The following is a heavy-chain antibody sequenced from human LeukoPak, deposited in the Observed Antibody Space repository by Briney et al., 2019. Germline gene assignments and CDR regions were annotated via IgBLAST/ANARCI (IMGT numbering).Heavy chain of an antibody. V-gene: IGHV3-74*01. CDR3: ARDAEAANFDY. D-gene: IGHD6-13*01. J-gene: IGHJ4*02. CDR2: INSDGSTT. CDR1: GFTFSRNW. Sequence: GGSLRLSCAASGFTFSRNWMHWVRQAPGKGLVWVSRINSDGSTTDYADSVKGRFTIYRDNAKNTLYLQMNSLRAEDSAVYYCARDAEAANFDYWGQGTLVPVSS.